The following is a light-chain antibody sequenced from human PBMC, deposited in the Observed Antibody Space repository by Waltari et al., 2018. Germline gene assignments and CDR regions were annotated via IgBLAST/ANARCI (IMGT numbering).Light chain of an antibody. J-gene: IGKJ1*01. CDR2: DAS. CDR3: QHYVRLPVT. CDR1: HSVGRS. Sequence: EIVLTQSPGTLSLSPGERATLSCRASHSVGRSLAWYQQKPGRAPRLLLYDASSRATGIPDRFSGSGFGTDFSLTISRLEPEDFAVYYCQHYVRLPVTFGQGTKVEIK. V-gene: IGKV3-20*01.